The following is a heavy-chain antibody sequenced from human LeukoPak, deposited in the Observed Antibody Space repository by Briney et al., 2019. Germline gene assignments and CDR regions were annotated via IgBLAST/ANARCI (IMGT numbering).Heavy chain of an antibody. CDR3: AREGAYSSGWYDSWSYSDY. J-gene: IGHJ4*02. CDR1: GDSVSSNSAA. V-gene: IGHV6-1*01. D-gene: IGHD6-19*01. Sequence: SQTLSLTCAISGDSVSSNSAAWNWIRQSPSRGLEWLGRTYYRSKWYNDYAVSVKSRITINPDTSKNQFFLQLNSVTPEDTAVYYCAREGAYSSGWYDSWSYSDYWGQGTLVTVSS. CDR2: TYYRSKWYN.